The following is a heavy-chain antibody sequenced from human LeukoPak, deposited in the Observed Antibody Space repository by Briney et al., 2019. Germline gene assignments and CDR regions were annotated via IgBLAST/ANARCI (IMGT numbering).Heavy chain of an antibody. CDR2: INHSGST. Sequence: SETLSLTCAVYGGSFSGYYWSWISQPPGKGLEWIGEINHSGSTNCNPSLKSRVTISVDTSKNQFSLKLSSVTAADTAVYYCARGPEAGYSYGEFDYWGQGTLVTVSS. CDR3: ARGPEAGYSYGEFDY. J-gene: IGHJ4*02. V-gene: IGHV4-34*01. D-gene: IGHD5-18*01. CDR1: GGSFSGYY.